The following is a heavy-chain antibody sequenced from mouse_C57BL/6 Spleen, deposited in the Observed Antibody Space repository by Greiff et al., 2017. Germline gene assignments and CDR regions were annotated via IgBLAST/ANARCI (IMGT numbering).Heavy chain of an antibody. J-gene: IGHJ4*01. Sequence: VKVVESGAELARPGASVKLSCKASGYTFTSYGISWVKQRTGQGLEWIGEIYPRSGNTYYNEKFKGKATLTADKSSSTAYMELRSLTSEDSAVYFCARAGGTYYYAMDYWGQGTSVTVSS. CDR2: IYPRSGNT. CDR3: ARAGGTYYYAMDY. V-gene: IGHV1-81*01. CDR1: GYTFTSYG.